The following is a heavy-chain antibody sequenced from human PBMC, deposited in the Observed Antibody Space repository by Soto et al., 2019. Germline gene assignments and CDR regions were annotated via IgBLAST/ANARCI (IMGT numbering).Heavy chain of an antibody. D-gene: IGHD6-19*01. CDR1: GFTFSSSA. J-gene: IGHJ5*02. V-gene: IGHV3-23*01. Sequence: VQLLDSGGGLVQPGGSLRLSCAASGFTFSSSAMIWVRQAPGKGLEWVSAVSGSGGTTYYADSVRGRLTISRDNSKKTLYLQMNSLRAADTAIYFCARCTVDTIVTSGWCHYLDPWGQGTLVTVSS. CDR2: VSGSGGTT. CDR3: ARCTVDTIVTSGWCHYLDP.